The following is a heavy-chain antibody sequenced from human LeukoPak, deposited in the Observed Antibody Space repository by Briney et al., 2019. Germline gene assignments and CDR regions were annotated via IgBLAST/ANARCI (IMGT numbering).Heavy chain of an antibody. Sequence: ASVKVSCKVSGYTLTELSMHWVRQAPGKGLEWMGGFDPEDGETIYAQKFQGRVTMTEDTSTDTAYMELSSLRSEDTAVYYCARDPWLELAPDVGYCSGGSCEYGMDVWGQGTTVTVSS. D-gene: IGHD2-15*01. CDR2: FDPEDGET. V-gene: IGHV1-24*01. J-gene: IGHJ6*02. CDR1: GYTLTELS. CDR3: ARDPWLELAPDVGYCSGGSCEYGMDV.